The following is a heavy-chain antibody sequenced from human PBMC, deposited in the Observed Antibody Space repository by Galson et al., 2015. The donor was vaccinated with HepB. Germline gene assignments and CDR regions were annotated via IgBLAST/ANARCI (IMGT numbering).Heavy chain of an antibody. V-gene: IGHV1-18*01. CDR3: ARDQIGSGWPPYYYYYYYMDV. D-gene: IGHD6-19*01. CDR2: ISAYNGNT. CDR1: GYTFTSYG. Sequence: SVKVSCKASGYTFTSYGISWVRQAPGQGLEWMGWISAYNGNTNYAQKLQGRVTMTTDTSTSTAYMELRSLRSDDTAVYYCARDQIGSGWPPYYYYYYYMDVWGKGTTVTVSS. J-gene: IGHJ6*03.